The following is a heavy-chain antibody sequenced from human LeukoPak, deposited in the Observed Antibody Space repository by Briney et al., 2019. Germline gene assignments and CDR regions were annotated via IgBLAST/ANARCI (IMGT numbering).Heavy chain of an antibody. Sequence: PGGSLRLSCAASGFTVSSNYMNWVRQAPGKGLEWVSVIYSGGSTFYADSVKGRFTISRDNSKNTLYLQMNSLRAEDTAVYYCAKRGSSGWYVPAGIDYWGQGTLVTVSS. CDR3: AKRGSSGWYVPAGIDY. V-gene: IGHV3-53*01. CDR2: IYSGGST. CDR1: GFTVSSNY. J-gene: IGHJ4*02. D-gene: IGHD6-19*01.